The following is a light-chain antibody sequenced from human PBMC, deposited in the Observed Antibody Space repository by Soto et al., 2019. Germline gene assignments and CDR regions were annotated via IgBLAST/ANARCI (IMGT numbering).Light chain of an antibody. Sequence: EIVLTQSPGTLSLSPGERATISCSASQSVRSNSLAWHQQKPGQAPRLLISGASSRAAGIPDRFSGSGSGTEFTLTISRLEPEDFAVYYCQQYGSSPRTFGQGTKVDIK. CDR3: QQYGSSPRT. J-gene: IGKJ1*01. V-gene: IGKV3-20*01. CDR1: QSVRSNS. CDR2: GAS.